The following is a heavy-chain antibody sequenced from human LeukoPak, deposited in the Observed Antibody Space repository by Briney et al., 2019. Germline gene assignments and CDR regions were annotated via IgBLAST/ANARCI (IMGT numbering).Heavy chain of an antibody. CDR1: NGSMSSYF. D-gene: IGHD3-22*01. J-gene: IGHJ4*02. CDR2: IYYSGSA. Sequence: SETLSLTCTVSNGSMSSYFWSWVRQPPGKGLEWIGYIYYSGSANFNPSLKSRVTISVDTSKNQFSLKLSSVTAADTAVYYCARAAARDYYYDSSGYYDYWGQGTLVTVSS. CDR3: ARAAARDYYYDSSGYYDY. V-gene: IGHV4-59*01.